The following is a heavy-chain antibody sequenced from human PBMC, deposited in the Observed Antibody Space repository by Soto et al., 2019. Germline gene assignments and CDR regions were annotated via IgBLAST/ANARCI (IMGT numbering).Heavy chain of an antibody. CDR3: ARSYDFWSGYLLPYYYYGMDV. D-gene: IGHD3-3*01. CDR2: TYYRSKWYN. Sequence: SQTLSLTCVISGDSVSSNSAAWNWIRQSPSRGLEWLGRTYYRSKWYNDYAVSVKSRITINPDTSKNQFSLQLNSVTPEDTAVYYCARSYDFWSGYLLPYYYYGMDVWGQGTTVTVSS. V-gene: IGHV6-1*01. J-gene: IGHJ6*02. CDR1: GDSVSSNSAA.